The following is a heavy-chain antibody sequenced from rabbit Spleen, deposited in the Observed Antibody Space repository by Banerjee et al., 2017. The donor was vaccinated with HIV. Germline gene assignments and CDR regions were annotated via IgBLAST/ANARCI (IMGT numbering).Heavy chain of an antibody. CDR1: GFSFSSSDY. Sequence: QSLEESGGDLVKPGASLTLTCTASGFSFSSSDYICWVRQAPGKGLEWISCIAGSSSGFTYSATWAKGRFTISKTSSTTVTLQMTSLTAADTATYFCARDTSSSFSSYGMDLWAQAPSSPS. CDR2: IAGSSSGFT. J-gene: IGHJ6*01. V-gene: IGHV1S40*01. CDR3: ARDTSSSFSSYGMDL. D-gene: IGHD1-1*01.